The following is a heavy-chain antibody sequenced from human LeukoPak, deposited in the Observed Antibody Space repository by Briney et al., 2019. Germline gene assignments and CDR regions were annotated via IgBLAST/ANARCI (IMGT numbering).Heavy chain of an antibody. J-gene: IGHJ4*02. Sequence: GGSLRLSCAASGFTFSSYAMSWVRQAPGKGLEWVSASTGSGGDTYYADSVKGRFTISRDNSMNTLYLQMNSLRAEDTAVYYCAKGSDISGYYFFDYWGQGTLVTVSS. D-gene: IGHD3-22*01. CDR2: STGSGGDT. V-gene: IGHV3-23*01. CDR3: AKGSDISGYYFFDY. CDR1: GFTFSSYA.